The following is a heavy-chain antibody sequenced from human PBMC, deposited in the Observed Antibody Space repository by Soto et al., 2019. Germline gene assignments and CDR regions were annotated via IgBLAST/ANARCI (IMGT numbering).Heavy chain of an antibody. CDR1: GGSFSCYY. CDR3: ARGRVAAASWVTYYYYYGMDV. Sequence: SETQSLTCDVYGGSFSCYYWSWIRQPPGKGLEWIGEINHSGSTNYNPSLKSRVTISVDTSKNQFSLKLSSVTAADTAVYYCARGRVAAASWVTYYYYYGMDVWGQGTTVTVSS. J-gene: IGHJ6*02. CDR2: INHSGST. V-gene: IGHV4-34*01. D-gene: IGHD6-13*01.